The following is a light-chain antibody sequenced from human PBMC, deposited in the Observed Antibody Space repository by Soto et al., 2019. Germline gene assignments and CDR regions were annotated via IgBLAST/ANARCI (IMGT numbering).Light chain of an antibody. Sequence: QSALTQPASVSGSPGQSITISCTGTSSDVGGYNYVSWYQQHPGKAPKLMIYDVSNRPSGVSNRCSGSKSVNTASLTISGLQAEVEADYYCSSYTSSSHVVFGGGTKLTVL. J-gene: IGLJ2*01. CDR1: SSDVGGYNY. CDR2: DVS. CDR3: SSYTSSSHVV. V-gene: IGLV2-14*01.